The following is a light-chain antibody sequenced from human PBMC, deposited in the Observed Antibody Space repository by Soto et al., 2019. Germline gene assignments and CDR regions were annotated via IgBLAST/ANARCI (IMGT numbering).Light chain of an antibody. J-gene: IGKJ1*01. Sequence: EIVLTQSPATLSLSPGERATLSCRASQTVSNYLAWYQQKPGQAPRLLIHDASNRATGIPARFSGSGFGTDFTLTISSLEPEDFAVYYCQQRSNWPTWTFGQGTKVELK. CDR3: QQRSNWPTWT. CDR2: DAS. CDR1: QTVSNY. V-gene: IGKV3-11*01.